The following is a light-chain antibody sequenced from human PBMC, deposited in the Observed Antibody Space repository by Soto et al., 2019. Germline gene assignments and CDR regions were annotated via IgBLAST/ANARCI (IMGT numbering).Light chain of an antibody. CDR2: VAS. Sequence: DIQMTQSPSSLSASVGDRVTITCRASQSIATYLNWYQQNSGNAPNLLIYVASTLQSGFPSRFSGSGSGKDFTLTISSLQPEDFATYYCQQTYRTPRTFGQGTKVEIK. CDR3: QQTYRTPRT. CDR1: QSIATY. V-gene: IGKV1-39*01. J-gene: IGKJ1*01.